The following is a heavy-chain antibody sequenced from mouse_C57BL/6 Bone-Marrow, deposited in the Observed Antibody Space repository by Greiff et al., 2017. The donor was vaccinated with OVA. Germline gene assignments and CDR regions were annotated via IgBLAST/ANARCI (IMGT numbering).Heavy chain of an antibody. CDR1: GFNIKDDY. V-gene: IGHV14-4*01. J-gene: IGHJ4*01. Sequence: VQLQQSGAELVRPGASVKLSCTASGFNIKDDYMHWVKQRPEQGLEWIGGIDPENGDTEYASKFQGKATITADTSSNTAYLHLSSLTSEDTAVYYCTTPYGSSSYAMDYWGQGTSVTVSS. D-gene: IGHD1-1*01. CDR3: TTPYGSSSYAMDY. CDR2: IDPENGDT.